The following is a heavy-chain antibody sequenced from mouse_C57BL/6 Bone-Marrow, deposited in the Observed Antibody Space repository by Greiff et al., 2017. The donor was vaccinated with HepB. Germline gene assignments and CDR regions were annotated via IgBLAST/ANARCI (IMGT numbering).Heavy chain of an antibody. CDR3: ARSHYYGSRWYYAMDY. CDR2: ILPGSGST. J-gene: IGHJ4*01. D-gene: IGHD1-1*01. CDR1: GYTFTGYW. Sequence: VKVVESGAELMKPGASVKLSCKATGYTFTGYWIEWVKQRPGHGLEWIGEILPGSGSTNYNEKFKGKATFTADTSSNTAYMQLSSLTTEDSAIYYCARSHYYGSRWYYAMDYWGQGTSVTVSS. V-gene: IGHV1-9*01.